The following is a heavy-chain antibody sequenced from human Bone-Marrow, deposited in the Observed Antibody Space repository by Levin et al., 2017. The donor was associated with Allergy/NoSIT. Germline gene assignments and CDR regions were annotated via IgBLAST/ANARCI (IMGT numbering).Heavy chain of an antibody. D-gene: IGHD3-10*01. V-gene: IGHV1-69*13. CDR3: ARDRTYGSGSYYWAED. CDR1: GGTFISYA. CDR2: IIPMFGTA. J-gene: IGHJ4*02. Sequence: SVKVSCKASGGTFISYAITWVRQAPGQGLEWMGGIIPMFGTANYAQKFQGRVTITADESTSTAYMELSSLRSEDTAVYYCARDRTYGSGSYYWAEDWGQGTLVTVSS.